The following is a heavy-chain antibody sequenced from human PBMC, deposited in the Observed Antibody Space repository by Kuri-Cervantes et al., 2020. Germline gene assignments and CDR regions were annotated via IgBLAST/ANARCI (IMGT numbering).Heavy chain of an antibody. CDR3: ARDCSSTSCYAVY. J-gene: IGHJ4*02. V-gene: IGHV3-23*01. CDR1: GFTFSSYA. CDR2: LSSSGSST. D-gene: IGHD2-2*01. Sequence: GESLKISCAASGFTFSSYAMTWVRQAPGKGLEWVSALSSSGSSTYYADSVKGRFTISRDNSKNTLYLQMNSLRAEDTAVYYCARDCSSTSCYAVYWGQGTLVTVSS.